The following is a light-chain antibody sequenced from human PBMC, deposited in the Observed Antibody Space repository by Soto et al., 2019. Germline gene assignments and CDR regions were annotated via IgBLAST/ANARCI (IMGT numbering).Light chain of an antibody. V-gene: IGLV2-14*01. Sequence: QSVLTQPASVSGCPGQSITISCTCSSGDVGGHNSVSWYRQDPGKAPKLMIYDVSNRPSGVSDRFSGSKSGNTASLTISGLQIEDEADYYCSSFTSSVTYVFGTGTKVTVL. CDR2: DVS. CDR1: SGDVGGHNS. J-gene: IGLJ1*01. CDR3: SSFTSSVTYV.